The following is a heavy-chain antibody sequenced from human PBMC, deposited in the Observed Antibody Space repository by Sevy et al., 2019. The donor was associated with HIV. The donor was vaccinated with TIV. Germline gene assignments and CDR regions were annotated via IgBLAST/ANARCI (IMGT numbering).Heavy chain of an antibody. J-gene: IGHJ4*02. CDR1: GFTFRSYW. Sequence: GGSLRLSCAASGFTFRSYWMHWVRQAPGKGLVWVSRINSDETTTNYAESVKGRFTISRDNANNTLYLQMNSLGVEDTAIYYCVRGWGTTGRVFDYWGPGTLVTVSS. CDR2: INSDETTT. D-gene: IGHD1-7*01. V-gene: IGHV3-74*01. CDR3: VRGWGTTGRVFDY.